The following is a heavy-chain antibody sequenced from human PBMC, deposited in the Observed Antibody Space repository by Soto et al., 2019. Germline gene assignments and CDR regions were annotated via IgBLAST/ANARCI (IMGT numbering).Heavy chain of an antibody. CDR3: TTGLMCSSTSCYADNYYYYGMDV. J-gene: IGHJ6*02. D-gene: IGHD2-2*01. V-gene: IGHV3-15*07. CDR2: IKSKTDGGTT. Sequence: GGSLRLSCAASGFTFSNAWMNWVRQAPGKGLEWVGRIKSKTDGGTTDYAAPVKGRFTISRDDSKNTLYLQMNSLKTEDTAVYYCTTGLMCSSTSCYADNYYYYGMDVWGQGTTVTVSS. CDR1: GFTFSNAW.